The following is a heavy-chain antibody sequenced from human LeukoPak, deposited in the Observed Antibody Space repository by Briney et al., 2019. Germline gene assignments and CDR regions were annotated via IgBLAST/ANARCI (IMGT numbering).Heavy chain of an antibody. D-gene: IGHD5/OR15-5a*01. Sequence: SQTLWLTCTVSGAGLSTYYWGCGPHPPGKGGECRVAIYYSGSNNYNPSLQSRAPISVDTSKTQSSLKLSSVTAADTAVYYCARHTGDTAHRSVYLPYDYWGQGTLVSVSS. CDR2: IYYSGSN. V-gene: IGHV4-59*08. CDR3: ARHTGDTAHRSVYLPYDY. CDR1: GAGLSTYY. J-gene: IGHJ4*02.